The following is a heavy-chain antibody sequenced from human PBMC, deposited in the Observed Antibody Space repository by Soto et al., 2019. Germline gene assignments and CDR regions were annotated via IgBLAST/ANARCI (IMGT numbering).Heavy chain of an antibody. D-gene: IGHD2-21*02. J-gene: IGHJ4*02. V-gene: IGHV3-21*01. Sequence: EVQLVESGGGLVKPGGSLRLSCAASGFTFSSYSMNWVRQAPGKGLEWVSSISSSSSYIYYADSVKGRFTISRDNAKNSLYLQMNSLRAEDTAVYYCARGYCGGDCYDLTVWGQGTLVTVSS. CDR2: ISSSSSYI. CDR1: GFTFSSYS. CDR3: ARGYCGGDCYDLTV.